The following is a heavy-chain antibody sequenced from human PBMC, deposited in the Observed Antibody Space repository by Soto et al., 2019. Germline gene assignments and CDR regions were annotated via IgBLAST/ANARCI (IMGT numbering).Heavy chain of an antibody. V-gene: IGHV3-66*01. Sequence: GGSLRLSCAASGFTVSSNYMSWVRQAPGKGLEWVSVIYSGGSTYYADSVKGRFTISRDNSKNTLYLQMNSLRAEDTAVYYCARDRGLYRSTPFDYWGQGTLVTVSS. D-gene: IGHD6-19*01. CDR1: GFTVSSNY. CDR3: ARDRGLYRSTPFDY. J-gene: IGHJ4*02. CDR2: IYSGGST.